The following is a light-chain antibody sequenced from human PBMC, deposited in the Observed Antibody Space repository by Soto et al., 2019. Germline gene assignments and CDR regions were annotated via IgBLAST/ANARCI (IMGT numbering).Light chain of an antibody. CDR3: SSYAGSNVHYV. CDR1: STDIDNYSF. CDR2: DGS. Sequence: QSALTQPASVSGSPGQSITISCSGTSTDIDNYSFVSWYQQHPGQAPKLIIYDGSERPSGVPDRFSASKSGNTASLTVSGLQAEDEADYYCSSYAGSNVHYVFGTATKLTVL. V-gene: IGLV2-8*01. J-gene: IGLJ1*01.